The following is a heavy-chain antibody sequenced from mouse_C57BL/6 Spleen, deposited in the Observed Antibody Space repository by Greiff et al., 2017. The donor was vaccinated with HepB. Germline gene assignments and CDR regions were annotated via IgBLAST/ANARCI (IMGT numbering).Heavy chain of an antibody. Sequence: EVQGVESGGGLVKPGGSLKLSCAASGFTFSDYGMHWVRQAPEKGLEWVAYISSGSSTIYYADTVKGRFTISRDNAKNTLFLQMTSLRSEDTAMYYCATTGTKGYFDYWGQGTTLTVSS. CDR3: ATTGTKGYFDY. J-gene: IGHJ2*01. V-gene: IGHV5-17*01. CDR2: ISSGSSTI. CDR1: GFTFSDYG. D-gene: IGHD4-1*02.